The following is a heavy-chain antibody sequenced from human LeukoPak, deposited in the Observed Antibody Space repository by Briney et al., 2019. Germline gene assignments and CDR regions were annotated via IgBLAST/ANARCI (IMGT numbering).Heavy chain of an antibody. D-gene: IGHD3-22*01. Sequence: PGGSLRLSCAASGFTFSDYYMSWVRQAPGKGLEWVSAISASGGSTYYADSVKGRFTISRDNSKNTMYLQMNSLRAEDTAVYYCAVRYNSSGYYYFHYWGRGTLVTVSS. V-gene: IGHV3-23*01. CDR2: ISASGGST. CDR1: GFTFSDYY. J-gene: IGHJ4*02. CDR3: AVRYNSSGYYYFHY.